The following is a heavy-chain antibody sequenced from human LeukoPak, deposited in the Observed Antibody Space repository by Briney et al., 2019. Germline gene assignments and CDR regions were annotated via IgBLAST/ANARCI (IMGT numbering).Heavy chain of an antibody. CDR2: IVVGSGNT. Sequence: ASVKVSCKASGLTFTNSAVQWVRQARGQRLEWIGWIVVGSGNTNYAQKLQERVTITRDMSTSTAYMELSSLRSEDTAVYYCAADPKYSSGWYYFDYWGQGTLVTVSS. CDR1: GLTFTNSA. D-gene: IGHD6-19*01. CDR3: AADPKYSSGWYYFDY. V-gene: IGHV1-58*01. J-gene: IGHJ4*02.